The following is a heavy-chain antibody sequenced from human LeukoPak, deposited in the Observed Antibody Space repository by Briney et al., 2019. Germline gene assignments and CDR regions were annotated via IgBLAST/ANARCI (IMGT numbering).Heavy chain of an antibody. J-gene: IGHJ4*02. D-gene: IGHD3-10*01. CDR1: GGSISSSSYY. Sequence: PSETLSLTCTVSGGSISSSSYYWGWIRQPPGKRLEWIGSIYYSGSTYYNPPLKSRVTISVATSKNQFSLKLSSVTAADTAVYYCARISITMVRGVIAPFLYYFDYWGQGTLVTVSS. CDR2: IYYSGST. CDR3: ARISITMVRGVIAPFLYYFDY. V-gene: IGHV4-39*01.